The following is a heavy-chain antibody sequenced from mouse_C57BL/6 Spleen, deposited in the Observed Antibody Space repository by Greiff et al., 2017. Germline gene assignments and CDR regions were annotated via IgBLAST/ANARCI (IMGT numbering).Heavy chain of an antibody. CDR3: ARRGRYYGNYDAMDD. D-gene: IGHD2-1*01. CDR2: INPGSGGT. V-gene: IGHV1-54*01. Sequence: QVQLQQSGAELVRPGTSVKVSCKASGYAFTNYLIEWVKQRPGQGLEWIGVINPGSGGTNYNEKFKGKATLTADKSSSTAYMQLSSLTSEDSAVYFWARRGRYYGNYDAMDDWGQGTSVTVSS. CDR1: GYAFTNYL. J-gene: IGHJ4*01.